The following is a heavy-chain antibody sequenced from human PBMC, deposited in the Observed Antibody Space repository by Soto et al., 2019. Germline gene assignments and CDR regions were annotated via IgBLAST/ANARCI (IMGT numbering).Heavy chain of an antibody. V-gene: IGHV3-23*01. CDR3: AKRRGYCSGGSGANGYFDY. D-gene: IGHD2-15*01. J-gene: IGHJ4*02. Sequence: EVQLLESGGGLVQPGGSLRLSCAASGFTFSSYAMSWVRQAPGKGLEWVSAFSGSGGSTYNADSVKGRFTISRDNSKNTLYLQMNSRRAEDTAVYYCAKRRGYCSGGSGANGYFDYWGQGNLVAVAS. CDR1: GFTFSSYA. CDR2: FSGSGGST.